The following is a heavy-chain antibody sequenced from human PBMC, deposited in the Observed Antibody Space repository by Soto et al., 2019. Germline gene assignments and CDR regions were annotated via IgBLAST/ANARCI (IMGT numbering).Heavy chain of an antibody. CDR3: AREMWYYYDY. CDR1: GLTVSSNY. D-gene: IGHD2-21*01. Sequence: PGGSLRLSCAPSGLTVSSNYMSLFRQAPGKGLEWVSVIHSGGSTYYADSVKGRFTISRDNSKNTLYLQMNSLRAEDTAVYYCAREMWYYYDYWGQGTPVTVSS. V-gene: IGHV3-66*01. CDR2: IHSGGST. J-gene: IGHJ4*02.